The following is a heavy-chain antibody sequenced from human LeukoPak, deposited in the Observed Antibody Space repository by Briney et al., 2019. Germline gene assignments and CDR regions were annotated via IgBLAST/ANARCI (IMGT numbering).Heavy chain of an antibody. CDR3: ARLDFSGSYYFDY. D-gene: IGHD1-26*01. CDR1: GYSFSNYW. CDR2: IYPGDSGT. J-gene: IGHJ4*02. V-gene: IGHV5-51*01. Sequence: GESLKISCKGSGYSFSNYWIGWVRQMPGKGLEWMGIIYPGDSGTRYSPSFEGQVTISADKSISTAYLQWSSLKASDTAMYYCARLDFSGSYYFDYWGQGTLVTVSS.